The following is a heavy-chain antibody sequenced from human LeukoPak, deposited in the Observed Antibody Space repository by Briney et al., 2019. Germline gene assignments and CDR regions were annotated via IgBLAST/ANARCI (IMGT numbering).Heavy chain of an antibody. CDR1: GFTFSSYS. D-gene: IGHD2-2*01. CDR3: ARDLIVVVPAAMRAAFDI. CDR2: ISSSSSYI. V-gene: IGHV3-21*01. J-gene: IGHJ3*02. Sequence: GGSLRLSCAASGFTFSSYSMNWVRQAPGKGLEWVSSISSSSSYIYYADSVKGRFTISRDNAKNSLYLQMNSLRAEDTAVYYCARDLIVVVPAAMRAAFDIRGQGTMVTVSS.